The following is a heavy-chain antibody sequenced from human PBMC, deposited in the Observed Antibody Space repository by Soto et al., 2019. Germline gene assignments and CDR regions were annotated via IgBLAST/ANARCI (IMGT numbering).Heavy chain of an antibody. CDR3: AKYTSAWDFDY. CDR1: GFTLSSYA. CDR2: ITGSGAGT. J-gene: IGHJ4*02. V-gene: IGHV3-23*01. Sequence: EVQLLESGGGLVQPGGSLRLSCAASGFTLSSYAMSWVRQAPVKGLEWVSSITGSGAGTYYADSVKGRFTNSRDNSKNTLYLQMNSLRAEDTAVYYCAKYTSAWDFDYWGQGTLVTVSS. D-gene: IGHD6-19*01.